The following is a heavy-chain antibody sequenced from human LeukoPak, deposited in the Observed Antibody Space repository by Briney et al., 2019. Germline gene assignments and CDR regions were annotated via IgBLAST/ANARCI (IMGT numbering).Heavy chain of an antibody. J-gene: IGHJ4*02. CDR1: GGTFSSYA. D-gene: IGHD5-18*01. CDR3: ARDGDSYGEDFDC. CDR2: ISAYNGNT. Sequence: ASVKVSCKASGGTFSSYAFSWVRQAPGQGLEWMGWISAYNGNTNYVQKLQGRLTMTTDTSTSTAYMELRSLRSDDTAVYYCARDGDSYGEDFDCWGQGTLVTVSS. V-gene: IGHV1-18*01.